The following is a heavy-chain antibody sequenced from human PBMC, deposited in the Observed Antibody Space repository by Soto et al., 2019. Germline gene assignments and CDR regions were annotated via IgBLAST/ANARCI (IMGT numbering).Heavy chain of an antibody. J-gene: IGHJ6*02. D-gene: IGHD3-3*01. CDR2: IYYSGST. CDR1: GGSISSSSYY. V-gene: IGHV4-39*07. CDR3: ARGGGYDFWSGYYRGYYYYGMDV. Sequence: SETLSLTCTVSGGSISSSSYYWGWIRQPPGKGLEWIGSIYYSGSTYYNPSLKSRVTISVDTSKNQFSLKLSSVTAADTAVYYCARGGGYDFWSGYYRGYYYYGMDVWGQGTTVTVSS.